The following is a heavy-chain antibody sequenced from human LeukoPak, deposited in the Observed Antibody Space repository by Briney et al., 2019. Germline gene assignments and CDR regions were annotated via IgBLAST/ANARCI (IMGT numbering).Heavy chain of an antibody. CDR1: GFTFSSYE. Sequence: GGSLRLSCAASGFTFSSYEMNWVRQAPGKGLEWVSYISSSGSTIYYADSVKGRFTISRDNAKNSLYLQMNSLRAEDTAVYYCARVGHEDAFDIWGQETMVTASS. CDR3: ARVGHEDAFDI. J-gene: IGHJ3*02. CDR2: ISSSGSTI. V-gene: IGHV3-48*03.